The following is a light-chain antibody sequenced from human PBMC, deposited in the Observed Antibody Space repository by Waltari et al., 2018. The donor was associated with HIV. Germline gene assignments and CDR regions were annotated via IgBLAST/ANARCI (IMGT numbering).Light chain of an antibody. CDR1: QSVLSSSDNKNY. V-gene: IGKV4-1*01. J-gene: IGKJ5*01. CDR3: QQYYSPIS. Sequence: DIAVTQSTDSLAVSLGAKATIYSRSSQSVLSSSDNKNYLTWYQQKPGQPPKVLIYWASTRESGVPDRFSGSGSGTDFTLTISSLQAEDVALYYCQQYYSPISFGQGTRLEIK. CDR2: WAS.